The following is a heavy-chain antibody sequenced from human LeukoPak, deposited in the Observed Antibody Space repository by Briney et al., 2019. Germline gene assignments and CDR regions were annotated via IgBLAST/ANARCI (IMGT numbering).Heavy chain of an antibody. V-gene: IGHV3-53*01. D-gene: IGHD3-22*01. Sequence: GGSLRLSCAASGFTVSSNYMSWVRQAPGKGLEWVSIIYSGGSTFYADSVKGRFTISRDNSKNTLYLQMNSLRAEDTAVYYCASGWGWLLPQGIDYWGQGTLVTVSS. CDR2: IYSGGST. J-gene: IGHJ4*02. CDR1: GFTVSSNY. CDR3: ASGWGWLLPQGIDY.